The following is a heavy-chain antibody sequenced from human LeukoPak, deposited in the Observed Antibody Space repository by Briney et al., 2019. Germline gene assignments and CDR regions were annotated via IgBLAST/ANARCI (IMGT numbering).Heavy chain of an antibody. Sequence: GGSLRLSCAASGFTFSSYAMSWVRQAPGKGLECFSAISGSGGSTYYADSVKGRFTISRDNSKNTLYLQMNSLRAEDTAVYYCAKRGTSRGWYSFDYWGQGTLVTVSS. CDR2: ISGSGGST. CDR3: AKRGTSRGWYSFDY. CDR1: GFTFSSYA. V-gene: IGHV3-23*01. D-gene: IGHD6-19*01. J-gene: IGHJ4*02.